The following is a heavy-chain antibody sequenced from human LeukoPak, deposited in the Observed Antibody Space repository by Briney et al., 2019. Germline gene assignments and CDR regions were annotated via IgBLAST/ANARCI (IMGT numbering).Heavy chain of an antibody. CDR1: GGSISTHY. D-gene: IGHD2-2*01. V-gene: IGHV4-4*07. CDR2: IYTSGST. J-gene: IGHJ4*02. Sequence: SETLSLTCSVSGGSISTHYWSWIRQPAGKGLEWIGRIYTSGSTNYNPSLKSRVTMSVDTSKNQFSLKLSSVTAADTAVYYCVLSTSRQDSLDYWGQGTLVTVSS. CDR3: VLSTSRQDSLDY.